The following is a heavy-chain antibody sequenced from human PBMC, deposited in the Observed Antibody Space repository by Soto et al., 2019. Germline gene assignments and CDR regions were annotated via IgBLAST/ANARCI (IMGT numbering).Heavy chain of an antibody. CDR3: ARDRPDYAVDV. CDR2: NYYSGST. CDR1: GGSISSYY. J-gene: IGHJ6*02. D-gene: IGHD4-17*01. V-gene: IGHV4-59*01. Sequence: SETLLFTCSVSGGSISSYYWRWIRQPPGKGLELIGYNYYSGSTNYNPSLTSRVTISVDTSKNQFSLRLSSVTAADTAVYYCARDRPDYAVDVWGQGTTVSVSS.